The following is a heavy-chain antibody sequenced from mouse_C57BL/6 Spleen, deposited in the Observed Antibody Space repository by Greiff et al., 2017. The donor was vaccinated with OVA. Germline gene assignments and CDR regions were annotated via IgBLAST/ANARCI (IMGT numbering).Heavy chain of an antibody. CDR2: IWSGGST. CDR1: GFSLTSYG. V-gene: IGHV2-2*01. D-gene: IGHD2-4*01. Sequence: VQLQESGPGLVQPSQSLSITCTVSGFSLTSYGVHWVRQSPGKGLEWLGVIWSGGSTDYNAAFISRLSISKDNSKSQVFFKMNSLQADDTAIYYCAIIYYDYDEDVYFDYWGQGTTLTVSS. CDR3: AIIYYDYDEDVYFDY. J-gene: IGHJ2*01.